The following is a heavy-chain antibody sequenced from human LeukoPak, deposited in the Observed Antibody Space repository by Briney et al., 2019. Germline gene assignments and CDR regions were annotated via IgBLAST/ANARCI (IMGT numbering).Heavy chain of an antibody. CDR3: ARDRTIFGGTD. V-gene: IGHV4-34*01. J-gene: IGHJ4*02. CDR2: IYYSGST. CDR1: GGSFSGYY. D-gene: IGHD3-3*01. Sequence: PSETLSLTCAVYGGSFSGYYWSWIRQPPGKVLEWIGSIYYSGSTYYNPSLKSRVTISVDTSKNQFSLKLSSVTAADTAVYYCARDRTIFGGTDWGQGTLVTVSS.